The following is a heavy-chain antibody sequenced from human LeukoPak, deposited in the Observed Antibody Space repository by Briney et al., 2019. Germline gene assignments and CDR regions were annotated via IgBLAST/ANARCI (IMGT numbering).Heavy chain of an antibody. CDR2: IYTSGST. CDR3: ARENWRDGYVGSK. V-gene: IGHV4-4*07. Sequence: PSETLSLTCTVSGGSISSYYWSRIRQPAGKGLEWIGRIYTSGSTNYNPSLKSRVTISVDTSKNQFSLKPNSVTAADTAVYYCARENWRDGYVGSKWGQGTLVTVSS. CDR1: GGSISSYY. D-gene: IGHD5-24*01. J-gene: IGHJ4*02.